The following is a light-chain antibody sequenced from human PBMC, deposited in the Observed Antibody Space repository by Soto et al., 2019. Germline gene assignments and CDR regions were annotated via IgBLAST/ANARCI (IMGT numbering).Light chain of an antibody. Sequence: EIVMTQSPATLSVSPGERATLSCGASQSAGSNLAWYQYKPGQAPRLLIYGASTRATGIPVRFSGSGSGTEFTLTISSLQSEDFAVYYCQQYNDWPRMFGQGTKVEI. CDR2: GAS. J-gene: IGKJ1*01. CDR1: QSAGSN. V-gene: IGKV3-15*01. CDR3: QQYNDWPRM.